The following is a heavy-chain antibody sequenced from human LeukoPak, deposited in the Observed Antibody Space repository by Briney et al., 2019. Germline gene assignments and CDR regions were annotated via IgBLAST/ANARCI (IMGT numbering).Heavy chain of an antibody. CDR2: IYHSGST. Sequence: SETLSLTCDVSGDSISGNNGWTWVRQPPGKGLEWIGEIYHSGSTVYNPSLKSRVTISVGTSKNQFSLKLSSVTAADTAVYYCAGSYYYASGSYPDNWFDPWGQGTLVTVSS. CDR1: GDSISGNNG. V-gene: IGHV4-4*02. D-gene: IGHD3-10*01. J-gene: IGHJ5*02. CDR3: AGSYYYASGSYPDNWFDP.